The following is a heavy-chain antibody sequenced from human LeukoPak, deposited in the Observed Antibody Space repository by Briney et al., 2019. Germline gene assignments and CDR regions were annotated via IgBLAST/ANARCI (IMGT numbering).Heavy chain of an antibody. V-gene: IGHV4-61*02. D-gene: IGHD3-22*01. CDR1: GNSISSGDNY. Sequence: ASETLSLTCTVSGNSISSGDNYWSWIRQPAGKGLEWIGRIYTSGSANYNPSLKSRVTISGDTSKNQFSLRLSSVTAADTAVYYCARASYSYDINGWVPFDYWGQGTLVTVSS. CDR3: ARASYSYDINGWVPFDY. J-gene: IGHJ4*02. CDR2: IYTSGSA.